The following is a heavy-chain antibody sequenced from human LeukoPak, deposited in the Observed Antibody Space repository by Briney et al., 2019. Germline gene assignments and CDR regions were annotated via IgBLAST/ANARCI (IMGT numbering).Heavy chain of an antibody. V-gene: IGHV4-38-2*01. J-gene: IGHJ1*01. CDR2: IYHSGST. D-gene: IGHD3-3*01. CDR3: ARHRIDFWSGYYTGYFQH. Sequence: SETLSLTCAVSGYSISSGYYWGWIRQPPGKGLEWIGSIYHSGSTYYNPSLKSRVTISVDTSKNQFSLKLSSVTAADTAVYYCARHRIDFWSGYYTGYFQHRGQGTLVTVSS. CDR1: GYSISSGYY.